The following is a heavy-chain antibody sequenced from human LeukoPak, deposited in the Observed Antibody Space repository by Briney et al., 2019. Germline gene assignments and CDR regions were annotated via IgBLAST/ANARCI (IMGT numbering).Heavy chain of an antibody. D-gene: IGHD2-2*02. J-gene: IGHJ3*02. CDR2: IWYDGGNK. CDR1: GFTFSSYG. V-gene: IGHV3-33*01. CDR3: ARDHRHCSSTSCYKSIAFDI. Sequence: GGSLRLSCAASGFTFSSYGMHWVRQAPGKGLEWVAVIWYDGGNKYYADSVKGRFTISRDNSKNTLYLQMNSLRAEDTAVYYCARDHRHCSSTSCYKSIAFDIWGQGTMVTVSS.